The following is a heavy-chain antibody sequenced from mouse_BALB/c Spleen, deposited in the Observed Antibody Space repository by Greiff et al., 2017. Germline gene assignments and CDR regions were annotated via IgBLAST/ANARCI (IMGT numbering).Heavy chain of an antibody. CDR2: IWSGGST. CDR3: ARDEGITSFAY. Sequence: QVQLQQSGPGLVQPSQSLSITCTVSGFSLTSYGVHWVRQSPGKGLEWLGVIWSGGSTDYNAAFISRLSISKDNSKSQVFFKMNSLQADDTAIYYCARDEGITSFAYWGQGTLVTVSA. CDR1: GFSLTSYG. D-gene: IGHD2-4*01. J-gene: IGHJ3*01. V-gene: IGHV2-4-1*01.